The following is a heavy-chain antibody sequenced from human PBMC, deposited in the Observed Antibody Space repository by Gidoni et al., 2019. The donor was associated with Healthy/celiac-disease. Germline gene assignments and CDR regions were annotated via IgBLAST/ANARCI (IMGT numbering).Heavy chain of an antibody. CDR1: GFPFIRYA. CDR2: ISGSGGST. D-gene: IGHD3-10*01. CDR3: AKSLLLWFGGGVDY. V-gene: IGHV3-23*01. Sequence: EVQLLESGGGLVQPGGSLRLSCAASGFPFIRYAMGWVRQAPGKGLEWVSAISGSGGSTYYADSVKGRFTISRDNSKNTLYLQMNSLRAEDTAVYYCAKSLLLWFGGGVDYWGQGTLVTVSS. J-gene: IGHJ4*02.